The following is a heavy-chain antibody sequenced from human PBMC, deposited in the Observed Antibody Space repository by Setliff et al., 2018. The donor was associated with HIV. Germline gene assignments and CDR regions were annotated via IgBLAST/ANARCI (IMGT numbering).Heavy chain of an antibody. V-gene: IGHV4-34*01. CDR3: ARKGAVWAFDV. J-gene: IGHJ3*01. Sequence: PSETLSLTCAVYGGSFSGYYWSWIRQSPGKGLEWIGEIYHSGSTNDNPSLKSRVTISVDTSKKQFSLKLNSVTAADTAVYYCARKGAVWAFDVWGQGTMVTVSS. CDR2: IYHSGST. D-gene: IGHD2-21*01. CDR1: GGSFSGYY.